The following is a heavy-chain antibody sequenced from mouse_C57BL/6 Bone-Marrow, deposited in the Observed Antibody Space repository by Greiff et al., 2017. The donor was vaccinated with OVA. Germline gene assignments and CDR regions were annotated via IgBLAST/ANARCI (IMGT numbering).Heavy chain of an antibody. CDR2: IWSGGST. Sequence: VKVVESGPGLVQPSQSLSITCTVSGFSLTSYGVHWVRQSPGKGLEWLGVIWSGGSTDYNASFISRLSISKDNSKSQVFFKMNSLQADDTAIYYCARMVATGGYYYAMDYWGQGTSVTVSS. J-gene: IGHJ4*01. CDR1: GFSLTSYG. V-gene: IGHV2-2*01. D-gene: IGHD1-1*02. CDR3: ARMVATGGYYYAMDY.